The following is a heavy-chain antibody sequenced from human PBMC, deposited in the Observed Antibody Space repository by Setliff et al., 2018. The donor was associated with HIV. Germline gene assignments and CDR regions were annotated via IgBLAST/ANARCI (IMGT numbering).Heavy chain of an antibody. CDR2: IFSNDEK. D-gene: IGHD3-16*02. CDR3: ARTKITFGGVIAALDI. V-gene: IGHV2-26*01. J-gene: IGHJ3*02. CDR1: GFSLSNGRMG. Sequence: SGPTLVNPTAPLTLTCTVSGFSLSNGRMGVSWIRQPPGKALEWLAHIFSNDEKSYSTSLKSRLTISKDTSKSQVVLNMTNMDPVDTATYYCARTKITFGGVIAALDIWGQGTMVTVSS.